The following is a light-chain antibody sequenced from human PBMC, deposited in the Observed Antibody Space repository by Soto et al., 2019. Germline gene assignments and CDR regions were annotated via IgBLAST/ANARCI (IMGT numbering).Light chain of an antibody. J-gene: IGKJ4*01. CDR1: QSISSW. Sequence: DIQMTQSPSTLSASVGDRVTITCRASQSISSWLAWYQQNPGKAPKLLIYDASSLESGVPSRFSGSGSGTEFTLTISSLQPADFGTYCCQQYNGYPLTFGGGTKVEIK. CDR2: DAS. V-gene: IGKV1-5*01. CDR3: QQYNGYPLT.